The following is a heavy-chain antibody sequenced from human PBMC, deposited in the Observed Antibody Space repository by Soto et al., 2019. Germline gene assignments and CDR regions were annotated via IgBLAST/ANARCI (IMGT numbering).Heavy chain of an antibody. Sequence: QVPLVQSGAEVKKPGASVKVSCKASGYTFTSYGINWVRQAPGQGLEWMGWISAYNGNTNYAPKLEGRVTMTTDTSTNTAYMELRSLRSADTAVYYCARVSTVWFGAYYDGMDVWGQGTTVTVSS. CDR2: ISAYNGNT. V-gene: IGHV1-18*01. CDR3: ARVSTVWFGAYYDGMDV. CDR1: GYTFTSYG. D-gene: IGHD3-10*01. J-gene: IGHJ6*02.